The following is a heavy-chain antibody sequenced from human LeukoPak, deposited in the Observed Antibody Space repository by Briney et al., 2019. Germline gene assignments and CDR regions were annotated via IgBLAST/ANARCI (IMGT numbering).Heavy chain of an antibody. CDR3: ARGGKEWEVLGYSDY. Sequence: ASVKVSCKASGYSFTTYGINWVRQAPGQGLEWMGWISAYNGNTNYAQKLQGRVTMTRDTSTSTVYMELRSLRSDDTAVYYCARGGKEWEVLGYSDYWGQGTLVTVSS. J-gene: IGHJ4*02. D-gene: IGHD1-26*01. CDR1: GYSFTTYG. V-gene: IGHV1-18*01. CDR2: ISAYNGNT.